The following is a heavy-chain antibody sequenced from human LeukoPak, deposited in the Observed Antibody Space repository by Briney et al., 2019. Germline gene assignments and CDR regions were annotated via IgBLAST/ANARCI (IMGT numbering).Heavy chain of an antibody. Sequence: GGSLRLSCAASGFTVSSYWMHWVRQATGKGLVWVSRINRDGRTISYAGSVKGRFTISRDNAKNTLYLQMNSLRSEDTAVYYCARDFGGNSDYWGQGTLVTVSS. CDR3: ARDFGGNSDY. CDR2: INRDGRTI. J-gene: IGHJ4*02. CDR1: GFTVSSYW. V-gene: IGHV3-74*01. D-gene: IGHD4-23*01.